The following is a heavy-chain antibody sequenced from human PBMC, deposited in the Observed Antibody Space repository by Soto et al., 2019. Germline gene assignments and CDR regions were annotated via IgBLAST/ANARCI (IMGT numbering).Heavy chain of an antibody. V-gene: IGHV1-2*02. Sequence: ASVKVSCKASGYTFTDYFMHWVRQAPGQGLEWMGWISPNNGDTSSAQKFQGRVTMTRDTSINTAYMELSRLRSDDMAVYYCVRGGERNTPTHLKMPFDSWGHGTLVTVSS. J-gene: IGHJ4*01. CDR2: ISPNNGDT. CDR1: GYTFTDYF. CDR3: VRGGERNTPTHLKMPFDS. D-gene: IGHD3-16*01.